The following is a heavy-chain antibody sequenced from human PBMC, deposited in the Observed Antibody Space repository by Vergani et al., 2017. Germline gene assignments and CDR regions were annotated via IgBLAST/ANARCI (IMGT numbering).Heavy chain of an antibody. J-gene: IGHJ4*02. D-gene: IGHD3-22*01. V-gene: IGHV3-23*01. CDR2: ISGSGGST. CDR3: AKTSLVVIKGYFDY. Sequence: EVQLLESGGGLVQPGGSLRLSCAASGFTFSYYAMNWVRQAPGKGLEWVSAISGSGGSTYYADSVKGRFAISRDNSKNTLYLQMNSLRAGDTAVYYCAKTSLVVIKGYFDYWGQGTLVTVSS. CDR1: GFTFSYYA.